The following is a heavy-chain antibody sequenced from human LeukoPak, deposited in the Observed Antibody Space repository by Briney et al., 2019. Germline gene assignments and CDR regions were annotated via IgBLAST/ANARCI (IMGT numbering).Heavy chain of an antibody. CDR1: GFTFSDCA. Sequence: GGSPRLSCAACGFTFSDCAMSWVRQAPGKGQEWVSTISGSGSSTYYADSVKGRFTISRDNSRNTLYLQMDSLSAEDSAVYYCAKDPPRGSADAFDIWGQGTRVTVSS. CDR3: AKDPPRGSADAFDI. V-gene: IGHV3-23*01. J-gene: IGHJ3*02. D-gene: IGHD2-15*01. CDR2: ISGSGSST.